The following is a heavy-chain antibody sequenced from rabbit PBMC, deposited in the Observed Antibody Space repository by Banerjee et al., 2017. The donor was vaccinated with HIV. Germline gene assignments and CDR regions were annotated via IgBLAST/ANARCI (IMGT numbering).Heavy chain of an antibody. V-gene: IGHV1S45*01. J-gene: IGHJ4*01. CDR2: IYADKGST. D-gene: IGHD4-2*01. CDR3: ARDRDWTLDL. CDR1: GFDFSSYYM. Sequence: QEQLKETGGGLVQPGGSLTLSCKASGFDFSSYYMSWVRQAPGKGLEWIGIIYADKGSTDYASWVNGRFTISKTSSTTVTLQMTSLTAADTATYFCARDRDWTLDLWGPGTLVTVS.